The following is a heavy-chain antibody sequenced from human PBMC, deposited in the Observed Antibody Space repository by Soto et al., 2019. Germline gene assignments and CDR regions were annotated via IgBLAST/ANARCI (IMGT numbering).Heavy chain of an antibody. CDR3: ARVGPRDRCESF. CDR2: IIPILGIA. CDR1: GGTFISYT. Sequence: QVQLVQSGAEGKKPGSSVKVSCKASGGTFISYTISWVRQAPGQGLEWRGRIIPILGIANYAQKFQGRVTITAVKSTSTSYIALSSLRPEDTAGYCGARVGPRDRCESFWGQGILVTVSS. J-gene: IGHJ4*02. V-gene: IGHV1-69*02.